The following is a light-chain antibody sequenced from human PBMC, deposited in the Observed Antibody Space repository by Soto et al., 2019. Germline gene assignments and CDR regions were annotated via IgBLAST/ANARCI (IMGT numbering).Light chain of an antibody. Sequence: ALTQPPSASGSLGQSVTIPCTGTSSDVGAYDYVSWYQQHPGKAPKLVIYGVTERPSGVPDRFSGSKSGNTASLTVSGLQSEDEADYYCSSYAGSSTWVFGGGTKVTVL. CDR1: SSDVGAYDY. V-gene: IGLV2-8*01. J-gene: IGLJ3*02. CDR2: GVT. CDR3: SSYAGSSTWV.